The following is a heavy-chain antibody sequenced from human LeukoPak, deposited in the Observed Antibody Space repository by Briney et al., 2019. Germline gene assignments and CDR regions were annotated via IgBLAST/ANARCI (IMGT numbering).Heavy chain of an antibody. D-gene: IGHD3-16*01. Sequence: ASVKVSCKTSGYTFTDYYIHWVRQAPGQGLEWMGCVSPANGGTKYAQTFQGRVSMTSDTSTRTAYMELTRLTSDDTALYTCVTIEGGRGTDWGQGTLVTVSS. V-gene: IGHV1-2*02. CDR1: GYTFTDYY. CDR3: VTIEGGRGTD. J-gene: IGHJ4*02. CDR2: VSPANGGT.